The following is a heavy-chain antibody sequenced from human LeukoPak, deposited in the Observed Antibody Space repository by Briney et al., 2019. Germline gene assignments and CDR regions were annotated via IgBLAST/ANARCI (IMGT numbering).Heavy chain of an antibody. V-gene: IGHV7-4-1*02. CDR2: INTNTGNP. CDR1: GYTFTSYA. CDR3: ARGGEGYCSSTSCAPYVAPY. J-gene: IGHJ4*02. Sequence: ASVKVSCTASGYTFTSYAMNWVRQAPGQGLEWMGWINTNTGNPTYAQGFTGRFVFSLDASVSTTYLQISSLKAEATAVYYCARGGEGYCSSTSCAPYVAPYWGQGTLVTVSS. D-gene: IGHD2-2*01.